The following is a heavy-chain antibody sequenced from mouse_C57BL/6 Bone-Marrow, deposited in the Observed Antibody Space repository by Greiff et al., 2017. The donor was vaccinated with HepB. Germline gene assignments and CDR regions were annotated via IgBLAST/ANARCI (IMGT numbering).Heavy chain of an antibody. CDR2: IYPGSGNT. Sequence: QVQLKESGAELVRPGASVKLSCKASGYTFTDYYINWVKQRPGQGLEWIARIYPGSGNTYYNEKFKGKATLTAEKSSSTAYMQLSSLTSEDSAVYFCARWYYDYDPWFAYWGQGTLVTVSA. CDR3: ARWYYDYDPWFAY. J-gene: IGHJ3*01. D-gene: IGHD2-4*01. CDR1: GYTFTDYY. V-gene: IGHV1-76*01.